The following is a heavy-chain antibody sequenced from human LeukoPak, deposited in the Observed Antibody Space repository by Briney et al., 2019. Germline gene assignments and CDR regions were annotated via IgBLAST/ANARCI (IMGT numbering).Heavy chain of an antibody. CDR2: INPNSGGT. J-gene: IGHJ4*02. CDR1: GYTFTGYY. CDR3: ARGSHIVVVTALY. V-gene: IGHV1-2*02. Sequence: ASVKVSCKASGYTFTGYYMHWVRQAPGQRLEWMGWINPNSGGTNYAQKFQGRVTMIRDTSISTAYMELSRLRSDDTAVYYCARGSHIVVVTALYWGQGTLVTVSS. D-gene: IGHD2-21*02.